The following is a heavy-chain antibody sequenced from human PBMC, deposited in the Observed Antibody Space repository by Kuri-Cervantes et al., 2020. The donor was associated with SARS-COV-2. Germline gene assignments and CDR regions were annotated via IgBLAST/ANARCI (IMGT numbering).Heavy chain of an antibody. CDR2: IYYSGST. CDR3: ARLEPTMVRIAGDGGGFDY. V-gene: IGHV4-39*01. Sequence: SETLSLTCTVSGGSISSSSYYWGWIRQPPGKGREWIGSIYYSGSTYYNPSLKSRVTISVDTSKNQFSLKLSSVTAADTAVYYCARLEPTMVRIAGDGGGFDYWGQGTLVTVSS. CDR1: GGSISSSSYY. J-gene: IGHJ4*02. D-gene: IGHD3-10*01.